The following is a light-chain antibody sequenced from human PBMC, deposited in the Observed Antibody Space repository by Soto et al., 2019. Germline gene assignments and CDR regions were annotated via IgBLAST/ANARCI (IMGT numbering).Light chain of an antibody. J-gene: IGLJ2*01. Sequence: QSVLTQPPSASGTPGQRVTISCSGSNSNIGSNTVNWYQHLPGTAPKLLIHSDNQRASGVPDRLSGSKSGTSASLAISGLQSEDEANYYCASWDDMLNGPVFGGGTKLTVL. CDR1: NSNIGSNT. V-gene: IGLV1-44*01. CDR2: SDN. CDR3: ASWDDMLNGPV.